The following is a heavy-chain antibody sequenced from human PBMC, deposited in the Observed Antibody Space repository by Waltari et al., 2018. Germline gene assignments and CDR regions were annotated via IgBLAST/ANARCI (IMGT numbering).Heavy chain of an antibody. D-gene: IGHD3-9*01. CDR3: GRESKTDWYVDF. J-gene: IGHJ4*02. V-gene: IGHV3-74*01. CDR2: IDRDGTRT. CDR1: GFTFSDCW. Sequence: EVQMVASGGGRVQPGGSLRLPCAVSGFTFSDCWWHWARHSPGRGLGWVARIDRDGTRTAYADSVKGRATISRDNAKNIVYLQMDNLSGEDTAMYYCGRESKTDWYVDFWGQGTHVTVSS.